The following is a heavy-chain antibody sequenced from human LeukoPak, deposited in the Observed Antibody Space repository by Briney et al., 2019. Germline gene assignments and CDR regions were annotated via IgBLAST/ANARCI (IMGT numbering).Heavy chain of an antibody. D-gene: IGHD3-22*01. CDR1: GSSIGSGDYY. CDR2: MYYSGST. CDR3: ARPYYYDSRIDP. J-gene: IGHJ5*02. V-gene: IGHV4-30-4*01. Sequence: SETLSLTCTVSGSSIGSGDYYWSGIRKPPGKGLEWIAYMYYSGSTYYNPSLKSRVTMSADTSKNQLSLKLSSVTAADTAVYYCARPYYYDSRIDPWGQGILVTVSS.